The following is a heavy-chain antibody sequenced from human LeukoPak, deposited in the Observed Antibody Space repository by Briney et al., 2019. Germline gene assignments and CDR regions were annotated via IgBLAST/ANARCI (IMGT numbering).Heavy chain of an antibody. CDR3: ASESYGRTIDY. CDR1: GGSISSGSYY. V-gene: IGHV4-61*01. D-gene: IGHD3-10*01. CDR2: IYYTGST. Sequence: KPPETLSLTCTVSGGSISSGSYYWSWIRQPPGKGLEWIGYIYYTGSTNYNPSLKSRVTISVDTSKNQFSLKLNSVSAADTAVYYCASESYGRTIDYWGQGTLVTVSS. J-gene: IGHJ4*02.